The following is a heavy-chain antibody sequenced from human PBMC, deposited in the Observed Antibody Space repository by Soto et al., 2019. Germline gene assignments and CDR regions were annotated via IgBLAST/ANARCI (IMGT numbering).Heavy chain of an antibody. D-gene: IGHD3-10*02. CDR2: ISGSGGST. J-gene: IGHJ4*02. CDR1: GFTFSSYA. Sequence: GGSLRLSCATSGFTFSSYAMSWVRQAPGKGLEWVSAISGSGGSTYYADSVKGRFTISRDNSKNTLYLQMNSLRAEDTAVYYCAKDNDRGVINYFDYWGQGTLVTVSS. CDR3: AKDNDRGVINYFDY. V-gene: IGHV3-23*01.